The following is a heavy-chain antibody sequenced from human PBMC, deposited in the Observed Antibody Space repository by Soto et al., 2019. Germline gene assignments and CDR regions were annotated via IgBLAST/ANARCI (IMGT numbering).Heavy chain of an antibody. J-gene: IGHJ4*02. CDR1: GSTFTTYA. CDR3: AKDPKQQNN. V-gene: IGHV3-23*01. D-gene: IGHD6-13*01. Sequence: GGSLRLSCAASGSTFTTYAMSWVRQAPGKGREWVSAISGSGGSTYYADSVKGRLTISRDNSKNTLYLQMNSLRAEDTAVYDCAKDPKQQNNWGQGTLVTVSS. CDR2: ISGSGGST.